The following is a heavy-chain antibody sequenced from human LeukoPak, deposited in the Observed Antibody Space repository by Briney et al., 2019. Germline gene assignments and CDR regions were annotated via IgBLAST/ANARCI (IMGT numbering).Heavy chain of an antibody. D-gene: IGHD7-27*01. CDR3: ARAVPTLGDY. CDR2: ISSSSSYI. V-gene: IGHV3-21*01. CDR1: GFTFSSYA. J-gene: IGHJ4*02. Sequence: PGGSLRLSCAASGFTFSSYAMSWVRQAPGKGLEWVSSISSSSSYIYYADSVKGRFTISRDNAKNSLYLQMNSLRAEDTAVYYCARAVPTLGDYWGQGTLVTVSS.